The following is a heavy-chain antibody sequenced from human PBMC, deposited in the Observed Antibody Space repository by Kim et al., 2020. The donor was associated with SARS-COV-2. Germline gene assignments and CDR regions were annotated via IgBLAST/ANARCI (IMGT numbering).Heavy chain of an antibody. Sequence: GGSLRLSCAASGFTFSSYGMHWVRQAPGKGLEWVAVISYDGSNKYYADSVKGRFTISRDNSKNTLYLQMNSLRAEDTAVYYCANGENGSGSYYKKRDYY. J-gene: IGHJ6*01. V-gene: IGHV3-30*18. D-gene: IGHD3-10*01. CDR1: GFTFSSYG. CDR3: ANGENGSGSYYKKRDYY. CDR2: ISYDGSNK.